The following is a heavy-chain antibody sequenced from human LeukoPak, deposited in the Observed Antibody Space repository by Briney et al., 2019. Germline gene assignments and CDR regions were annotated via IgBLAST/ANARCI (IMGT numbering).Heavy chain of an antibody. CDR1: GFTFSSCS. J-gene: IGHJ4*02. CDR2: ISSSSSYI. D-gene: IGHD2-2*01. V-gene: IGHV3-21*01. Sequence: GGSLRLSCAASGFTFSSCSMNWVRQAPGKGLEWVSSISSSSSYIYYADSVKGRFTISRDNAKNSLYLQMNSLRAEDTAVYYCAREPIRYCSSTSCPLDYWSQGTLVTVSS. CDR3: AREPIRYCSSTSCPLDY.